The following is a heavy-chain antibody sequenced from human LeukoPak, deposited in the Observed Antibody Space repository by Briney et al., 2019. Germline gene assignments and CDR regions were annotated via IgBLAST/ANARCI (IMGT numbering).Heavy chain of an antibody. J-gene: IGHJ4*02. V-gene: IGHV1-2*02. Sequence: ASVKVSCKTSGYTFSDYYIHWIRQAPGQGLEWVGWINPNSGDTDYAQKFQGRVTVTRDTSISTAYMELGRLRSDDTAVYYCARVSVIMQYNGSPDYFASWGQGTLLTVSS. CDR3: ARVSVIMQYNGSPDYFAS. D-gene: IGHD1-26*01. CDR2: INPNSGDT. CDR1: GYTFSDYY.